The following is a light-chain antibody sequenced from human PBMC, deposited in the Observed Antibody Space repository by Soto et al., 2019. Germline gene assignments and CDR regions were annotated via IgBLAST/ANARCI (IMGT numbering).Light chain of an antibody. Sequence: QLVLTQPPSASGTPGQRVTISCSGRSSNIGSKTVNWYQQLPGTAPKLLIYSNYQRPSGVPDRFSGSKSGTSASLAISGLQSEDEADYYCSAWEASLNGYVFGTGTTLTVL. CDR3: SAWEASLNGYV. CDR1: SSNIGSKT. CDR2: SNY. V-gene: IGLV1-44*01. J-gene: IGLJ1*01.